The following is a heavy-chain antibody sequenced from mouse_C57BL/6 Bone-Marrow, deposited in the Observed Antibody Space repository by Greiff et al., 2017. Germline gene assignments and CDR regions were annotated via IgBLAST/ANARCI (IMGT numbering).Heavy chain of an antibody. D-gene: IGHD2-4*01. CDR3: ARRPIYYDGYYAMDY. Sequence: VQLQQSGAELARPGASVKLSCKASGYTFTSYGISWVKQRTGQGLEWIGEIYPRSGNTYYNEKFKGKATLTADKSSRTAYMELRSLTSEDSAVYFCARRPIYYDGYYAMDYWGQGTSVTVSS. J-gene: IGHJ4*01. V-gene: IGHV1-81*01. CDR2: IYPRSGNT. CDR1: GYTFTSYG.